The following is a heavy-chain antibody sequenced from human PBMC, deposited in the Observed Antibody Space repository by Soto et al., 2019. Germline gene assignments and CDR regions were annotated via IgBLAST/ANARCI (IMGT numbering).Heavy chain of an antibody. CDR2: IYYSGST. V-gene: IGHV4-30-4*01. CDR1: GGSFTSGDSY. J-gene: IGHJ4*02. Sequence: PSETLSLTCTVSGGSFTSGDSYWTWIRQPPGKALEWIGYIYYSGSTYYNPSLRSRATISVDPSKSQFSLKLTSVTAADTALYYPDRPPTNGYEFDSWGQGTLVTVSS. D-gene: IGHD5-12*01. CDR3: DRPPTNGYEFDS.